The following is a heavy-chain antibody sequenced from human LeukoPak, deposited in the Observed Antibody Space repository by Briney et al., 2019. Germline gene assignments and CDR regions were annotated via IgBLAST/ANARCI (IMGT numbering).Heavy chain of an antibody. CDR2: ISFSGANS. D-gene: IGHD5-24*01. CDR1: GFTFSDSA. CDR3: ARDIQLST. Sequence: PGGSLRLSCVVSGFTFSDSAMTWVRQAPGKGLDWVSLISFSGANSYYADSVKGRFTISRDNSKDTLFLQMNSLRAEDTAIYYCARDIQLSTWGLGTMVTVSS. J-gene: IGHJ3*01. V-gene: IGHV3-23*01.